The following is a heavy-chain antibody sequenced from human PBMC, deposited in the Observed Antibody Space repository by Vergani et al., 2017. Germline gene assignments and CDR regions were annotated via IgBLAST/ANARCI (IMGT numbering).Heavy chain of an antibody. J-gene: IGHJ2*01. CDR1: GFTFSSYS. V-gene: IGHV3-48*02. Sequence: EVQLVESGGGLVQPGGSLRLSCAASGFTFSSYSMNWVRQAPGTGLEWVSYISSSSSTIYYADSVKGRFTISRDNAKNSLYLQMNSLRDEDTAVYYCARGPYCSGGSCHPYWYFDLWGRGTLVTVSS. CDR3: ARGPYCSGGSCHPYWYFDL. CDR2: ISSSSSTI. D-gene: IGHD2-15*01.